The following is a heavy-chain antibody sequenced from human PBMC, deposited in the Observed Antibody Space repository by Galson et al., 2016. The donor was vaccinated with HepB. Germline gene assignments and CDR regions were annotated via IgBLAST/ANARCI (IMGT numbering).Heavy chain of an antibody. CDR1: GFTFSAYG. CDR2: IWHDGSNK. Sequence: RLSCAASGFTFSAYGMHWVRQAPGKGLEWVAVIWHDGSNKYYADSVKGRFTISRDNSKNTLYLQMNSLRAEDTAVYYCARAFRYGFVTHYYGMDVWGQGTTVTVSS. CDR3: ARAFRYGFVTHYYGMDV. J-gene: IGHJ6*02. D-gene: IGHD5-18*01. V-gene: IGHV3-33*01.